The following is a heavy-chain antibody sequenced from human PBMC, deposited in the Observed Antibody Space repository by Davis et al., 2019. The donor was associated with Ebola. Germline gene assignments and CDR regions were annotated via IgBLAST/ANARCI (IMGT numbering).Heavy chain of an antibody. CDR1: GGSISSYY. D-gene: IGHD3-3*01. J-gene: IGHJ5*02. Sequence: SETLSLTCTVSGGSISSYYWSWIWQPPGTGPEWIGYISYSGSTNYTPSVKFRVTIQVDTSKNQFSLKLSSVTAADTTVYYCVRVGYDFWSGYYTGKWFDPWCQGTLVTVSS. V-gene: IGHV4-59*01. CDR3: VRVGYDFWSGYYTGKWFDP. CDR2: ISYSGST.